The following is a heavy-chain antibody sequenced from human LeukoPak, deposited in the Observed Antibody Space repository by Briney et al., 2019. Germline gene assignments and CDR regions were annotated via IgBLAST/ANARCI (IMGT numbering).Heavy chain of an antibody. CDR2: ISSSSSYI. J-gene: IGHJ4*02. V-gene: IGHV3-21*01. D-gene: IGHD3-22*01. Sequence: GGSLRLSCAASGFTFSSYTMNWVRQAPGKGLEWVSSISSSSSYIYYADSVKGRFTISRDNAKNSLYLQMNSLRAEDTAVYYCARGDELDYYDSSGPKTFDYWGQGTLVTVSS. CDR1: GFTFSSYT. CDR3: ARGDELDYYDSSGPKTFDY.